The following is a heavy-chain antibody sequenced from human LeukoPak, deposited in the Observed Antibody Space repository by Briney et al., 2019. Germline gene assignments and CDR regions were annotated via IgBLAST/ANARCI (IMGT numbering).Heavy chain of an antibody. V-gene: IGHV3-30-3*01. CDR2: ISYDGSNK. J-gene: IGHJ5*02. CDR3: ARYLGWFDP. Sequence: PGRSLRLSCAASGFTFSSYAMHGVRQAPGKGLEWVAVISYDGSNKYYADSVKGRFTISRDNSKNTLYLQMNSLRAEDTAVYYWARYLGWFDPWGQGTLVTVSS. CDR1: GFTFSSYA.